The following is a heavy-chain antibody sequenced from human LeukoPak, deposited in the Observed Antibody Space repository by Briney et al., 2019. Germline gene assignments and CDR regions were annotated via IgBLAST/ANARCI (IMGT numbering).Heavy chain of an antibody. CDR3: AKGGSYRSQPYFDY. D-gene: IGHD3-16*02. J-gene: IGHJ4*02. CDR1: GFTLSSYE. CDR2: IDYSGGSS. Sequence: GGSLRLSCTVSGFTLSSYEMSWIRQAPGRGLEWVSSIDYSGGSSYYADSVKGRFTISRDDSKNTLYLQLNSLRVEDTAVYYCAKGGSYRSQPYFDYWGQGTPVTVSS. V-gene: IGHV3-23*01.